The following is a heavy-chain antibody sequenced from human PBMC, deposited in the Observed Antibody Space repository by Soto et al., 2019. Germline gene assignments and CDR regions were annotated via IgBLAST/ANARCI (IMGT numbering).Heavy chain of an antibody. CDR3: ALGYCSGGSCYSPYYYYGMDV. D-gene: IGHD2-15*01. V-gene: IGHV1-69*13. J-gene: IGHJ6*02. Sequence: ASVKVSCKAAGGSFRSYAISWVRQAHGKGHEWMSAIIPIFGTANYAQKFQGRVTITADESTSTAYMELSSLRSEDTAVYYCALGYCSGGSCYSPYYYYGMDVWGQGTTVTVSS. CDR2: IIPIFGTA. CDR1: GGSFRSYA.